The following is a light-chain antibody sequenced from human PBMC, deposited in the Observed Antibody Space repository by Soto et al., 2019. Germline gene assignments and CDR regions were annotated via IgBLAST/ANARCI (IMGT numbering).Light chain of an antibody. CDR3: QESYSSLET. CDR2: AAS. Sequence: DIQKTQSPSSLSASVGDRVTITCRASQSISNYLNWYQQKPGKPPNLLIYAASSLQSGVPSRFSGSGSGTDFTLTINSLQPEDFATYYCQESYSSLETFGQGTKVDIK. CDR1: QSISNY. J-gene: IGKJ1*01. V-gene: IGKV1-39*01.